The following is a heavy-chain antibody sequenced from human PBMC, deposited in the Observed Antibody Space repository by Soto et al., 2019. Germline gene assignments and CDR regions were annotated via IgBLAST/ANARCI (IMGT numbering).Heavy chain of an antibody. D-gene: IGHD3-10*01. CDR1: GGSISSGDYY. CDR3: AREENTMVRGVIARDY. J-gene: IGHJ4*02. Sequence: SETLSLTCTVSGGSISSGDYYWSWIRQPPGKGLEWIGYIYYSGSTYYNPSLKSRVIISVDTSKNQFSLKLSSVTAADTAVYYCAREENTMVRGVIARDYWGQGTLVTVSS. V-gene: IGHV4-30-4*01. CDR2: IYYSGST.